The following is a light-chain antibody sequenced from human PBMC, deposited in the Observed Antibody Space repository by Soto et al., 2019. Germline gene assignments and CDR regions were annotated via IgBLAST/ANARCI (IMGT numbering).Light chain of an antibody. CDR3: QQYGRSPRT. Sequence: EHGWPQSQCTRPLYPGKRATLSRRAAQSGSTSYLAWYQQKPGQAPRLLIYGASSRATGVPDRFSGSGSGTDFTLTISRLEPEDFAVYYCQQYGRSPRTFGQGTKVDIK. J-gene: IGKJ1*01. CDR2: GAS. V-gene: IGKV3-20*01. CDR1: QSGSTSY.